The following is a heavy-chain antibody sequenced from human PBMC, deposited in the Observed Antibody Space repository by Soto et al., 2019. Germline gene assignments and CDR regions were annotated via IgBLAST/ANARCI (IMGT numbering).Heavy chain of an antibody. CDR2: ISWDDDK. CDR1: GFSLSTSGVG. J-gene: IGHJ6*02. Sequence: QITLKEPGPTLVKPTQTLTLTCTFSGFSLSTSGVGVAWIRQPPGKALEWLALISWDDDKRYRPSLESRLTITKDTSKKQVVLTMTNMDSVDTATYYCAYLPCSGRSCSWFYFSGMDVWGQGTTVTVSS. CDR3: AYLPCSGRSCSWFYFSGMDV. D-gene: IGHD2-15*01. V-gene: IGHV2-5*02.